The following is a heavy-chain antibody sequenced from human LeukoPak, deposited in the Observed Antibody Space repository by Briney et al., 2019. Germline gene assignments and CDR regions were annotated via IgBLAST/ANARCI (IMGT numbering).Heavy chain of an antibody. V-gene: IGHV1-8*03. CDR3: ARSAASDAFDI. J-gene: IGHJ3*02. D-gene: IGHD6-13*01. CDR2: MNPNSGNT. CDR1: GGTFSSYA. Sequence: ASVKVSCKASGGTFSSYAISWVRQATGQGLEWMGWMNPNSGNTGYAQKFQGRVTITRNTSISTAYMELSSLRSEDTAVYYCARSAASDAFDIWGQATMVTVSS.